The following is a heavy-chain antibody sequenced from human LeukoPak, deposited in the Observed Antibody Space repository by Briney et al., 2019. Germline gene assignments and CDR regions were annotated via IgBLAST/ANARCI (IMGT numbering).Heavy chain of an antibody. CDR3: ASFGGSGSYTQ. CDR2: ISSSSSYT. CDR1: GFTFSDYY. J-gene: IGHJ4*02. D-gene: IGHD3-10*01. V-gene: IGHV3-11*06. Sequence: PGGSLRLSCAASGFTFSDYYMSWIRQAPGKGLEWVSYISSSSSYTNYADSVKGRFTISRDNAKNSLYLQMNSLRAEDTAVYYCASFGGSGSYTQWGRGTLVTVSS.